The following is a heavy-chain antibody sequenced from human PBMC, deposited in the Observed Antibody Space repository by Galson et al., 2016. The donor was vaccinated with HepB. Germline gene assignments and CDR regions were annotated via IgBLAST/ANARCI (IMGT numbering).Heavy chain of an antibody. CDR3: ARQGSSSAFDV. CDR2: VYYSGDS. CDR1: RASISSNVYY. J-gene: IGHJ5*02. Sequence: SETLSLTCSLSRASISSNVYYWAWIRQPAGKGLEWIGSVYYSGDSYYNPSLKPRVTISVDTPRDQFSLRLTSVTAADTAVYYCARQGSSSAFDVWGLGTLVTVSS. D-gene: IGHD6-25*01. V-gene: IGHV4-39*01.